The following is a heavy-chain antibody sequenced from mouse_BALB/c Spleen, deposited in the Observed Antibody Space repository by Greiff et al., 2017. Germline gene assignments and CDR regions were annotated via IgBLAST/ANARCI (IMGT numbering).Heavy chain of an antibody. CDR2: ISDGGST. Sequence: EVQVVESGGGLVKPGGSLKLSCAASGFTFSDYYMYWVRQTPEKRLEWVATISDGGSTYYPDTVKGRFTISRDNAKNTLYLQMSSLKSEDTAMYYCARRLDYGYFDYWGQGTTLTVSS. V-gene: IGHV5-4*02. D-gene: IGHD2-4*01. CDR1: GFTFSDYY. CDR3: ARRLDYGYFDY. J-gene: IGHJ2*01.